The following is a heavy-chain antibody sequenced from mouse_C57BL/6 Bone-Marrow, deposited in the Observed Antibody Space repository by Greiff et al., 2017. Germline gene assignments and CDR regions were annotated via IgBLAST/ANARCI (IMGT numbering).Heavy chain of an antibody. CDR3: ARRGGWPYFDY. D-gene: IGHD2-3*01. V-gene: IGHV1-55*01. Sequence: QVPLKQPGAELVKPGASVKMSCTASGYTFTSYWITWVKQRPGQGLEWIGDMYPGSGSTNYNEKFKSKATLTVDTSSSTAYMQLSSLTSEDSAVYYCARRGGWPYFDYWGQGTTLTVSS. CDR1: GYTFTSYW. CDR2: MYPGSGST. J-gene: IGHJ2*01.